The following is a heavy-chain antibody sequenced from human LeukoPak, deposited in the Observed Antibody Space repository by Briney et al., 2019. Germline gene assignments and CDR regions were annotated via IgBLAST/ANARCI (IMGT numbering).Heavy chain of an antibody. CDR1: GFTFTNYP. Sequence: PGRSLRLSCAASGFTFTNYPIHWVRQAPGKGLEWVTVISYDGSTKYYADSVKGRFTTSRDNSKNTLYLQMNSLRAEDTAVYYCARNSASGVSDYWGQGTLVTVSS. J-gene: IGHJ4*02. V-gene: IGHV3-30*14. D-gene: IGHD2/OR15-2a*01. CDR3: ARNSASGVSDY. CDR2: ISYDGSTK.